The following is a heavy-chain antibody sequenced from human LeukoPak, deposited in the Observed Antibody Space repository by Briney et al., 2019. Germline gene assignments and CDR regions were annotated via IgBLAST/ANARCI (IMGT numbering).Heavy chain of an antibody. CDR2: VKSKTDGGTT. J-gene: IGHJ5*02. D-gene: IGHD4-11*01. V-gene: IGHV3-15*01. CDR1: GFTFSKAW. Sequence: GGSLRLSCEASGFTFSKAWMSWVRQAPGKGLKWVGRVKSKTDGGTTDYAAPVEGRFAISRDDTKNMLYLQMDSLKPEDTAVYYCTTSNLPSWGQGTLVTVSS. CDR3: TTSNLPS.